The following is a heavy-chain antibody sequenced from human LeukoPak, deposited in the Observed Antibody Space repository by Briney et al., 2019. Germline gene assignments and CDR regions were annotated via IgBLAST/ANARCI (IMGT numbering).Heavy chain of an antibody. V-gene: IGHV3-30-3*01. CDR3: ARGRGFRLGELSLRFDY. Sequence: GGSLRLSCAASGFTFSSYAMHWVRQAPGKGLEWVAVISYDGSNKYYADSVKGRFTISRDNSKNTLYLQMNSLRAEDTAVYYCARGRGFRLGELSLRFDYWGQGTLVTVSS. CDR1: GFTFSSYA. CDR2: ISYDGSNK. D-gene: IGHD3-16*02. J-gene: IGHJ4*02.